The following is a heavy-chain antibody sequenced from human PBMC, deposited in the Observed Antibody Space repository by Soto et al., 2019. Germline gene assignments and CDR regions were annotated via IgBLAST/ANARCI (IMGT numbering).Heavy chain of an antibody. CDR3: AHIPSYYQYDWFDP. V-gene: IGHV2-5*02. J-gene: IGHJ5*02. D-gene: IGHD3-10*01. Sequence: QITLKESGPTLVKPTQTLTLTCTFSGFSLTTRGVGVGWIRQPPGKALECLVLIYWDDDKRYSPSLQSRLSITKDTSKNQVVLTMTNMDPVDTSTYYCAHIPSYYQYDWFDPWGQGTLVTVSS. CDR2: IYWDDDK. CDR1: GFSLTTRGVG.